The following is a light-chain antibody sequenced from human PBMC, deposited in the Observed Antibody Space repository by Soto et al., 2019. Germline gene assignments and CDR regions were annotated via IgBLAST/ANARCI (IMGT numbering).Light chain of an antibody. CDR2: GAS. J-gene: IGKJ4*01. CDR3: QQYGSSALT. CDR1: QRVSSNY. V-gene: IGKV3-20*01. Sequence: EIVLTQSPGTLSLSPGDRATLSCRASQRVSSNYLAWYQQRPGQAPRLLIYGASSRATGIPNRFSGSGSGTDFTLTISRLEPEDFAVYYCQQYGSSALTFGGGTKVDIK.